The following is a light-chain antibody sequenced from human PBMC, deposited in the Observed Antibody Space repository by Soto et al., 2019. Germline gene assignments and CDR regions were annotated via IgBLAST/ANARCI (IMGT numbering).Light chain of an antibody. CDR1: ESIDIW. V-gene: IGKV1-5*03. J-gene: IGKJ1*01. CDR3: QHHKRYPRT. CDR2: KAS. Sequence: ASVGDRVTITCRASESIDIWLAWYQQRPGKAPNLLIYKASXLESGVPSRFSGSGSGTEFTLTISSLQPDDGASYYRQHHKRYPRTFGQGTKVEI.